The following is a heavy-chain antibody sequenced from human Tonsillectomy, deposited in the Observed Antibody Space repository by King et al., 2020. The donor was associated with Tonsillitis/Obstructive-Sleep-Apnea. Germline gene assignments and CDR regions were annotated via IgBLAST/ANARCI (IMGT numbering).Heavy chain of an antibody. CDR2: ISSDCGRA. CDR1: GFTFISYW. V-gene: IGHV3-74*01. CDR3: ARVGGIRPYYYYMDV. J-gene: IGHJ6*03. D-gene: IGHD6-13*01. Sequence: VQLVESGGGLVQPGGSLRLSCAASGFTFISYWIHWVRQAPGKGLVWVSRISSDCGRASYADSLKGRFTISRDNAKNTLYLQMNSLRAEDTAVYYCARVGGIRPYYYYMDVWGKGTTVTVSS.